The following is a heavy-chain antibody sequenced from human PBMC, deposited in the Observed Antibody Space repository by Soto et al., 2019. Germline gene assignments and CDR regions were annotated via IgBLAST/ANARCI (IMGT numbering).Heavy chain of an antibody. CDR1: GYTFTNYD. J-gene: IGHJ4*02. V-gene: IGHV1-8*01. CDR2: MNPSSGYT. CDR3: ARFVRHQLPTIDY. Sequence: ASVKVSCKASGYTFTNYDINWVRQATGQGLEWLGWMNPSSGYTGYAQKFQGRVTMTGDTSISTAYMELSSLTSADTAVYYCARFVRHQLPTIDYWGQGALVTVSS. D-gene: IGHD1-26*01.